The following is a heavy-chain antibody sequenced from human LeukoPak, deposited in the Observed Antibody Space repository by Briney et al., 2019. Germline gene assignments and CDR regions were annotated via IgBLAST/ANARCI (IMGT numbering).Heavy chain of an antibody. CDR1: GFIFSSYA. D-gene: IGHD6-13*01. Sequence: PGGSLRLSCAASGFIFSSYAMSWVRQAPGKGLEWVSAFSGSAETTYYADSVKGRFTISRDNSKNTLYLQMNSLRAEDTAVYYCAKSSHSSNWSPRFDAFDIWGQGTMVTVSS. CDR3: AKSSHSSNWSPRFDAFDI. V-gene: IGHV3-23*01. J-gene: IGHJ3*02. CDR2: FSGSAETT.